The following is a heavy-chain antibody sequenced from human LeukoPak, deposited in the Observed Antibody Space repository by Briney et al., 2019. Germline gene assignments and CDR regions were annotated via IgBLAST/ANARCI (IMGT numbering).Heavy chain of an antibody. D-gene: IGHD3-9*01. CDR3: SSLVDILTGNSVPRNYYYYMDV. CDR2: IISILGIA. Sequence: SVKVSCKASGGTFSSYTISWVRQAPGEGLEWMGRIISILGIANYTQKFQGPVTITADKSTSTHYMELSSLRSEDTAVYYCSSLVDILTGNSVPRNYYYYMDVWGKGTTVTVSS. CDR1: GGTFSSYT. J-gene: IGHJ6*03. V-gene: IGHV1-69*02.